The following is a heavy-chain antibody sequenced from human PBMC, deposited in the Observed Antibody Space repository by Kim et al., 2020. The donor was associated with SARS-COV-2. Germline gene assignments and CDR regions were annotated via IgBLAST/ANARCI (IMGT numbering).Heavy chain of an antibody. CDR2: ISHDENNK. D-gene: IGHD3-3*01. Sequence: GGSLRLSCAASGFTFGNFGMHWVRQAPGKGLEWVAAISHDENNKFYGDSVKGRFTISRDNSKKTLFLQMNTLRPEDTAVYYCAKDVGHYDLWSVAPGDAWFDPWGQGTLVTVSS. CDR3: AKDVGHYDLWSVAPGDAWFDP. CDR1: GFTFGNFG. J-gene: IGHJ5*02. V-gene: IGHV3-30*18.